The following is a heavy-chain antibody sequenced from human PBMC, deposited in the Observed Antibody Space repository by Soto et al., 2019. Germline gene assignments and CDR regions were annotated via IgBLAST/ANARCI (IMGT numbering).Heavy chain of an antibody. Sequence: VASVKVSCKASGGTFSSYAISWVRQAPGQGLEWMGGIIPIFGTANYAQKFQGRVTITADESTSTAYMELSSLRSEDTAVYYCASCQAGIAAAGTGPYYYYGMDVWGQGTTVTVSS. CDR1: GGTFSSYA. V-gene: IGHV1-69*13. CDR3: ASCQAGIAAAGTGPYYYYGMDV. CDR2: IIPIFGTA. J-gene: IGHJ6*02. D-gene: IGHD6-13*01.